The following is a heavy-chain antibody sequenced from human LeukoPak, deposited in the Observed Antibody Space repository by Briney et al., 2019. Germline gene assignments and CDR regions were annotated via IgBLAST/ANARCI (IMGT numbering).Heavy chain of an antibody. CDR3: AKDLAGVIDY. CDR2: ISSSSNYV. Sequence: KPGGSLRLSCATSGFTSSSYSMNWVRQAPGKGLEWVSSISSSSNYVFYADSVKGRFTISRDNSKNTLYLQMNSLRAEDTAVYYCAKDLAGVIDYWGQGTLVTVSS. V-gene: IGHV3-21*01. D-gene: IGHD6-13*01. CDR1: GFTSSSYS. J-gene: IGHJ4*02.